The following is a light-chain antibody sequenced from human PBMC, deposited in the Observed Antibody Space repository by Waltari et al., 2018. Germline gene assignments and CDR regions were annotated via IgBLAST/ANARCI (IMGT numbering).Light chain of an antibody. Sequence: EIVLTQSPATLSLSPGERATLSCGASQSVSSTYLAWYQHKPGLAPRLLIYATSSRATGIQDGVSGSGSGTDFTITISRLEPEDFAVYYCQQYGESPPLTFGGGTKVEIK. J-gene: IGKJ4*01. CDR2: ATS. CDR3: QQYGESPPLT. CDR1: QSVSSTY. V-gene: IGKV3D-20*01.